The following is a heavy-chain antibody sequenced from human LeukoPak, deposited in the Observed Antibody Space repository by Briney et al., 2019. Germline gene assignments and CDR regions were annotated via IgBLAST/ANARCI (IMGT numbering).Heavy chain of an antibody. J-gene: IGHJ5*02. V-gene: IGHV4-59*01. Sequence: PSETLSLTCTVSGGSISSYYWSWIRQPPGKGLEWIGNIHNSDSTYNPSLRRRVTISVDTSKSQFSLKVRSVTGADTAVYFCARGWFDPWGQGTLVTVSS. CDR3: ARGWFDP. CDR2: IHNSDS. CDR1: GGSISSYY.